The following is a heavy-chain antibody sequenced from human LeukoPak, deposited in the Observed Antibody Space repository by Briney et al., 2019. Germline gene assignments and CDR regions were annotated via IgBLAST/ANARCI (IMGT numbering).Heavy chain of an antibody. V-gene: IGHV3-30*18. CDR2: ISDDGSNK. Sequence: GGSLRLSCAASGFTFSSYGMHWVRQAPGKGLEWVAVISDDGSNKYYADSVKGRFTISRDNSRNTVDVQMNSLRSEDSALYYCAKGGQYDSDSFFDFWGQGTLVTVSS. J-gene: IGHJ4*02. D-gene: IGHD3-22*01. CDR1: GFTFSSYG. CDR3: AKGGQYDSDSFFDF.